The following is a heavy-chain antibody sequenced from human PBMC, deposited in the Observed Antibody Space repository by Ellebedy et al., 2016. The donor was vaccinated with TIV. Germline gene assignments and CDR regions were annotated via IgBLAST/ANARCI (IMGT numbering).Heavy chain of an antibody. J-gene: IGHJ4*01. CDR3: AKVQYYGTGSHLPAN. CDR2: ISYDGRSK. CDR1: GFTFGNYA. V-gene: IGHV3-30*18. D-gene: IGHD3-10*01. Sequence: PGGSLRLSCAASGFTFGNYAMHWVRQTPGKGLEWVAVISYDGRSKDYSDSVRGRFTLSRDNSNDALYLQMDSLRTEDTALYYCAKVQYYGTGSHLPANWGHGTLVTVSS.